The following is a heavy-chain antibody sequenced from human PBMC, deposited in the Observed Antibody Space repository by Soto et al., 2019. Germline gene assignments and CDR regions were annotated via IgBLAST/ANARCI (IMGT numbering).Heavy chain of an antibody. CDR1: GGTISSGSYY. CDR2: IYYSGSA. CDR3: AITKYGSGSYYKRYSFDY. D-gene: IGHD3-10*01. J-gene: IGHJ4*02. Sequence: PSETLSLTCTVSGGTISSGSYYWSWIRQPPGKGLEWIGYIYYSGSANYNPSFKSRVTMSVDTSRIQFSLQLSSVTAADTAVYYCAITKYGSGSYYKRYSFDYCGQGSLVTVSS. V-gene: IGHV4-61*01.